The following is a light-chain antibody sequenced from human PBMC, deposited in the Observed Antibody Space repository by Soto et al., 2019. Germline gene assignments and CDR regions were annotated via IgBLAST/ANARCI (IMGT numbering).Light chain of an antibody. CDR1: SGHSSYA. CDR2: LNSDGSH. Sequence: QPVLTQSPSASASLGASVKLTCTLSSGHSSYAIAWHQQQPEKGPRYLMKLNSDGSHSKGDGIPDRFSGSSSGAERYLTIFSLQSEDEADYYCQTWGTGILVVFGGGTK. V-gene: IGLV4-69*01. J-gene: IGLJ2*01. CDR3: QTWGTGILVV.